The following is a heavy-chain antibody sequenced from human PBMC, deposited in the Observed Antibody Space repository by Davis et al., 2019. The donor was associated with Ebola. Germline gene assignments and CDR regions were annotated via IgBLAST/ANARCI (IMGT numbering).Heavy chain of an antibody. D-gene: IGHD2-8*01. CDR3: ARGLFAGYCTPTDCNPNWFDP. CDR2: INPNSGGT. J-gene: IGHJ5*02. Sequence: ASVKVSCKASGYTFTGYYMHWVRQAPGQGLEWMGRINPNSGGTNYAQKFQGRVTMTRDTSISTSYMELSRLRSDDTAVYYCARGLFAGYCTPTDCNPNWFDPWGQGTLVTVSS. V-gene: IGHV1-2*06. CDR1: GYTFTGYY.